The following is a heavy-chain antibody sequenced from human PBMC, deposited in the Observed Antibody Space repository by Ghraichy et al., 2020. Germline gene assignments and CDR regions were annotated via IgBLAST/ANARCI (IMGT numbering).Heavy chain of an antibody. J-gene: IGHJ4*02. V-gene: IGHV3-9*01. CDR3: AKDSGYGEEPYYFDY. Sequence: GGSLRLSCAASGFTFDDYAMHWVRQAPGKGLEWVSGISWNSGSIGYADSVKGRFTISRDNAKNSLYLQMNSLRAEDTALYYCAKDSGYGEEPYYFDYWGQGTLVTVSS. CDR1: GFTFDDYA. D-gene: IGHD4-17*01. CDR2: ISWNSGSI.